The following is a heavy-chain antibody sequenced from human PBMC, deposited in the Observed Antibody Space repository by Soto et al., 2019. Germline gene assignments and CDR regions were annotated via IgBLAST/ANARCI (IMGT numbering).Heavy chain of an antibody. CDR1: GFTFSSYW. Sequence: EVQLVESGGGLVQPGGSLRLSCAASGFTFSSYWMHWVRQAPGKGLVWVARIKSDGTSTNYADSVKGRFTISRDNAKNTLYLQMNSLGVEDTAVYYCWPPEPDYWGQGTLVTVSS. CDR3: WPPEPDY. V-gene: IGHV3-74*01. J-gene: IGHJ4*02. CDR2: IKSDGTST.